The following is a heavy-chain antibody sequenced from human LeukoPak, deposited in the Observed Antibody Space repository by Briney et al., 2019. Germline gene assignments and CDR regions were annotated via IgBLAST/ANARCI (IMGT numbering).Heavy chain of an antibody. J-gene: IGHJ4*02. CDR3: ARVVFCSGGSCYYYFDY. V-gene: IGHV4-59*01. Sequence: SETLSLTCTVSGGSFGTYYWSWIRQPPGKGLEWIGDIYYSGSTNYTPSLKSRVTISVDTSKNQFSLKLSSVTAADTAVYYCARVVFCSGGSCYYYFDYWGQGTLVTVSS. D-gene: IGHD2-15*01. CDR1: GGSFGTYY. CDR2: IYYSGST.